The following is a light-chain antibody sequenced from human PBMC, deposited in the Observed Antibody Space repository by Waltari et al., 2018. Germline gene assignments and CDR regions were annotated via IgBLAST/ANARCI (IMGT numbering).Light chain of an antibody. CDR2: AAS. CDR3: QQLNSHPPT. CDR1: QGISSY. J-gene: IGKJ3*01. Sequence: DIQLTQSPSFLSASVGDRVTITCRASQGISSYLAWYQQKPGKAPKLLIYAASTLLSGVPSRFSGSGSGTEFTLTISSLQPEDFATYYCQQLNSHPPTFGPGTKVD. V-gene: IGKV1-9*01.